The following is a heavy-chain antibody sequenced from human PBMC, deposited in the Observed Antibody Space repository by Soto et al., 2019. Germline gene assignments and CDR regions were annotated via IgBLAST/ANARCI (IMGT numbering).Heavy chain of an antibody. Sequence: QIQLVESGGDVVQPGKSLRLSCAASGFNFGFFGMHWVRQAPGKGLEWVAFISGDEINTQYADSVRGRFTLSRDYSRKTMYLLVDSLRDEDTALYYCARGNLSFDFDSWGLGTLVTVSS. CDR2: ISGDEINT. CDR1: GFNFGFFG. CDR3: ARGNLSFDFDS. D-gene: IGHD1-26*01. J-gene: IGHJ4*02. V-gene: IGHV3-30*03.